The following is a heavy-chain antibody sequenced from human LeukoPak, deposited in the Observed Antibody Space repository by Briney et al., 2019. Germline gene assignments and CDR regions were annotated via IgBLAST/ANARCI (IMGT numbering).Heavy chain of an antibody. V-gene: IGHV3-23*01. J-gene: IGHJ4*02. CDR3: AKEEWLGKMNYFDH. Sequence: GGSLRLSCAASGFAFSSYAMSWVRQAPGKGLEWVSSISGSSTYYADSVKGRFTISKDTSKNTLYLQMNSLRAEDTAVYYCAKEEWLGKMNYFDHWGQGTLVTVSS. D-gene: IGHD6-19*01. CDR1: GFAFSSYA. CDR2: ISGSST.